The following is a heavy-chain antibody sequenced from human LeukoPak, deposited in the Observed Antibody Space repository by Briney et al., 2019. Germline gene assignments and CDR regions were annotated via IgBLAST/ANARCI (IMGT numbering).Heavy chain of an antibody. CDR1: GFTFSSSR. D-gene: IGHD3-16*01. Sequence: GGSLRLSCAASGFTFSSSRMLWVRQTPGKGLVWVSNINTDGSTTNYADSVKGRFTISRDNAKNTLFLQMNSLRAEGTAIYYCVRSWGEDYWGQGTLVTVSS. J-gene: IGHJ4*02. CDR2: INTDGSTT. V-gene: IGHV3-74*01. CDR3: VRSWGEDY.